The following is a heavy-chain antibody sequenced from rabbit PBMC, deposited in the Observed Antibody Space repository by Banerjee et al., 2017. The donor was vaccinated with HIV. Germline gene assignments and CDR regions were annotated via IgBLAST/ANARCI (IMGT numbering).Heavy chain of an antibody. J-gene: IGHJ4*01. CDR2: INVGSSGRT. CDR3: ARDLAAVIGWNFGL. V-gene: IGHV1S45*01. Sequence: QEQLKESGGGLVQPGGSLTLSCKASGFDFSSYGVSWVRQAPGKGLEWIACINVGSSGRTYYASWAKGRFTSSKTSSTTVTLQMTSLTAADTATYFCARDLAAVIGWNFGLWGPGTLVTVS. D-gene: IGHD1-1*01. CDR1: GFDFSSYG.